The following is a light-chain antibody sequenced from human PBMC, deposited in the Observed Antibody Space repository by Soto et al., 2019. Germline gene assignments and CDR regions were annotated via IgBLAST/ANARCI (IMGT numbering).Light chain of an antibody. Sequence: EIVLTQSPGTLSLSPGERATRSCSASQSVSSTYLAWYQQKPGQAPRLLIYDASSRATGIPDRFSGSGSGTDFTLTTSRLEPEDFAVYYCQQYGSSPPITFGQGTRLEIK. V-gene: IGKV3-20*01. CDR3: QQYGSSPPIT. CDR1: QSVSSTY. CDR2: DAS. J-gene: IGKJ5*01.